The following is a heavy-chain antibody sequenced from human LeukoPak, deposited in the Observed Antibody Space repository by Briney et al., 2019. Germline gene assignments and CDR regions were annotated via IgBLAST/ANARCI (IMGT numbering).Heavy chain of an antibody. V-gene: IGHV1-8*01. D-gene: IGHD3-10*01. CDR2: MNPNSGNT. CDR3: ARSLAGRFGELLPAWFDP. J-gene: IGHJ5*02. Sequence: ASVKVSCKASGYTFTRYDINWVRQATGQGLEWMGWMNPNSGNTGYAQKFQGRVTMTRNTSISTAYMELSSLRSEDTAVYYCARSLAGRFGELLPAWFDPWGQGTLVTVSS. CDR1: GYTFTRYD.